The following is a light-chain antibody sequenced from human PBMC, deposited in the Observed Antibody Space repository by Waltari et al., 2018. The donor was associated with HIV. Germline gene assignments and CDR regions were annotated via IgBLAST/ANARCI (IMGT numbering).Light chain of an antibody. CDR2: DNN. CDR1: SSNIGNNY. J-gene: IGLJ2*01. CDR3: GTWDSSLSAGL. V-gene: IGLV1-51*01. Sequence: QSVLTQPPSVSAAPGQKVTISCSGSSSNIGNNYVSWYQQLPGTAPKLLIYDNNKRPSGIPDRFSGSNSATSATLGITGLQTGDEADYYCGTWDSSLSAGLFGGGTKLTVL.